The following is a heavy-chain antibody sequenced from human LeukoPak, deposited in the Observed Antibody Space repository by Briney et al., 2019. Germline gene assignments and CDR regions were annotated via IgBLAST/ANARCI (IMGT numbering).Heavy chain of an antibody. CDR3: ARVPSARNYYFDY. Sequence: KPSETLSLTCTVSGGSISSSSYYWSWIRQPPGKGLEWIGEINHSGSTNYNPSLKSRVTISVDTSENQFSLKLSSVTAADTAVYYCARVPSARNYYFDYWGQGTLVTVSS. J-gene: IGHJ4*02. CDR2: INHSGST. CDR1: GGSISSSSYY. V-gene: IGHV4-39*07.